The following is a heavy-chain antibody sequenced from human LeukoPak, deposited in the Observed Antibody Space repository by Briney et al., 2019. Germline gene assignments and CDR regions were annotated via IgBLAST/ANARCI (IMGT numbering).Heavy chain of an antibody. Sequence: GVSLRLSCAASGFTFSSYSMNWLRQAPGMGLEWVSSMRVSSGLIYYADSVKGRFTISRDNAKSSLYLQMNRLRVEDTAVYYCAREFAGSASGAGYWGQGTLVTVSS. CDR2: MRVSSGLI. D-gene: IGHD1-26*01. J-gene: IGHJ4*02. CDR3: AREFAGSASGAGY. CDR1: GFTFSSYS. V-gene: IGHV3-21*01.